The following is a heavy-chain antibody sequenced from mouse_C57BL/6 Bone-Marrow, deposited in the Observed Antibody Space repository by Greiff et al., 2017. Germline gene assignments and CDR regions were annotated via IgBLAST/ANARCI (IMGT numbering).Heavy chain of an antibody. CDR3: ARKGYGNYPNYYAMDY. CDR1: GFSLTSYG. Sequence: VMLVESGPGLVQPSQSLSITCTVPGFSLTSYGVPWGRQSPGKGLEWLGAIWSGGSTDYNAAFISRLSISKDNSKSQVFFKMNSLQADDTAIYYCARKGYGNYPNYYAMDYWGQGTSVTVSS. J-gene: IGHJ4*01. D-gene: IGHD2-10*02. CDR2: IWSGGST. V-gene: IGHV2-2*01.